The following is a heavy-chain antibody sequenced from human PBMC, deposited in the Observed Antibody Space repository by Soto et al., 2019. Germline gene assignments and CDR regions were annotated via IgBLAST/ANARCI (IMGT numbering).Heavy chain of an antibody. Sequence: GGSLRLSGVASGFTFSSHWMHWVRQVPGKGLVWVAHITADGSSATYADSVKGRFTISRDNAKNTLYLQMNTLRVEDTAVYYCADLFAGFDIWRQGTMVTVSS. V-gene: IGHV3-74*01. CDR3: ADLFAGFDI. CDR2: ITADGSSA. J-gene: IGHJ3*02. CDR1: GFTFSSHW.